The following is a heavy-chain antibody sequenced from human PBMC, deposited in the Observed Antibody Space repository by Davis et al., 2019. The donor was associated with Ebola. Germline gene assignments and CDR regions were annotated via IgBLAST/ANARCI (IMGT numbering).Heavy chain of an antibody. CDR3: ARGLVRGVIGFDWFDP. D-gene: IGHD3-10*01. CDR1: GGSFSGYY. CDR2: INHSGST. J-gene: IGHJ5*02. V-gene: IGHV4-34*01. Sequence: SETLSLTCAVYGGSFSGYYWSWIRQPPGKGLEWIGEINHSGSTNYNPSLKSRVTIPVDTSKNQFSLKLSSVTAADTAVYYCARGLVRGVIGFDWFDPWGQGTLVTVSS.